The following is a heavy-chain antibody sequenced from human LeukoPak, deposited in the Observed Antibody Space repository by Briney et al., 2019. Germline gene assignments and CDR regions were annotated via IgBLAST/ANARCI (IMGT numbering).Heavy chain of an antibody. J-gene: IGHJ4*02. V-gene: IGHV3-53*01. CDR3: ARGYDSGGSYAIWAFDY. CDR2: IYRGGST. CDR1: GFLVSNNY. Sequence: PGGSLRLSCAASGFLVSNNYVSWVRQAPGKGLEWVSIIYRGGSTYSADSVKDGFTVSSDNSKNTFYLQMNSLRAEDTAVYYCARGYDSGGSYAIWAFDYWGQGTLVTVSS. D-gene: IGHD3-22*01.